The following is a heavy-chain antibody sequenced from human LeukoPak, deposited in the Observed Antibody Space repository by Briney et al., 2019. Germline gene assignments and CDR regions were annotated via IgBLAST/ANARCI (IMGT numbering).Heavy chain of an antibody. Sequence: ASVKVSCKASGYTFTSYDIKWVRQATGQGREWMGWMNPNSGNTGYAQKFQGRVTMTRNTSISTAYMELSSLRSEDTAVYYCARGSSIAARRSPYYWGQGTLVTVSS. J-gene: IGHJ4*02. CDR1: GYTFTSYD. CDR2: MNPNSGNT. CDR3: ARGSSIAARRSPYY. V-gene: IGHV1-8*01. D-gene: IGHD6-6*01.